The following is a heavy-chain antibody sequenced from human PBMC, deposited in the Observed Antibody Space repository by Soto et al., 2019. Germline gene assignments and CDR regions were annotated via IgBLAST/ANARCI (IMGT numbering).Heavy chain of an antibody. J-gene: IGHJ6*02. V-gene: IGHV5-10-1*01. Sequence: CKGSGYRFTSSWISWVRQMPGKGLEWMGKIDHSDSYTNYSPSFQGHVTISADKYISTAYLQWSSLKASDTAMYYCARLDEGSGWYRDIEDYYYGMDVWGQGTTVTVSS. D-gene: IGHD6-19*01. CDR3: ARLDEGSGWYRDIEDYYYGMDV. CDR1: GYRFTSSW. CDR2: IDHSDSYT.